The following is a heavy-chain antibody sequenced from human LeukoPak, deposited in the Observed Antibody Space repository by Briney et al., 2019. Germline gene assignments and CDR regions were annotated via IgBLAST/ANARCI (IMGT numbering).Heavy chain of an antibody. J-gene: IGHJ6*03. CDR1: GFTFSSYW. Sequence: GGSLRLSCAASGFTFSSYWMSWVRQAPGKGLEWVANIKHDGSHKYYVDSVKGRFTISRDNAKNALYLQMNSLRAEDTAVYYCTKDWQADYKYHMDVWGKGTTVTVSS. CDR3: TKDWQADYKYHMDV. CDR2: IKHDGSHK. V-gene: IGHV3-7*01.